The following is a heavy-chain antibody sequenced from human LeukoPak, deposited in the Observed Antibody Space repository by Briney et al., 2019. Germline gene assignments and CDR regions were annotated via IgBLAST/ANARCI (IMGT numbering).Heavy chain of an antibody. V-gene: IGHV3-23*01. CDR1: GFTFSSYA. D-gene: IGHD6-13*01. CDR2: ISGSGGST. J-gene: IGHJ4*02. Sequence: GGSLRLSCAASGFTFSSYAMSWVGQAPGKGLEWVSAISGSGGSTYYADSVKGRYTISRDNSKNTLYLQMNSLRAEDTAVYYCAKGNSIAAAGTVDYWGQGTLVTVSS. CDR3: AKGNSIAAAGTVDY.